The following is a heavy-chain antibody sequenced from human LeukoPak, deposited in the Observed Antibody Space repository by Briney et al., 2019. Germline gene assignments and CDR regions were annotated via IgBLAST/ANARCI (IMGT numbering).Heavy chain of an antibody. V-gene: IGHV3-11*01. Sequence: KPGGSLRLSCAASGFTFSDYYMSWIRQAPGKGLEWVSYISSSGSTIYYADSVKGRFTISRDNAKNSLYLQMNSLRAEDTAVYYCARSRAAVVMGELIPSFYYGMDVWGQGTTVTVSS. CDR1: GFTFSDYY. CDR2: ISSSGSTI. D-gene: IGHD3-16*01. CDR3: ARSRAAVVMGELIPSFYYGMDV. J-gene: IGHJ6*02.